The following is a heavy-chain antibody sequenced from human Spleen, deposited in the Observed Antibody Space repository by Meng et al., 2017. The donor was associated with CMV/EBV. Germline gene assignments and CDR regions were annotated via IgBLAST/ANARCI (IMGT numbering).Heavy chain of an antibody. J-gene: IGHJ6*02. Sequence: SETLSLTCTVSGGSISSYYWSWIRQPPGKGLEWIGNIYYSGSTNYNPSLKSRVTISVDTSKNQFSLKLSSVTAADTAVYYCARDGVATTDYYDSSGLYYYYGMDVWGQGTTVTVSS. D-gene: IGHD3-22*01. CDR3: ARDGVATTDYYDSSGLYYYYGMDV. V-gene: IGHV4-59*01. CDR1: GGSISSYY. CDR2: IYYSGST.